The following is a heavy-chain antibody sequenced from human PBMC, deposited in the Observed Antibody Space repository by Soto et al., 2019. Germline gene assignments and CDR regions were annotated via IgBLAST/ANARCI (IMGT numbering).Heavy chain of an antibody. CDR3: ARDLPRLTGPENFDY. D-gene: IGHD2-8*01. V-gene: IGHV1-69*08. CDR1: GGTFSSYT. Sequence: QVQLVQSGAEVKKPGSSVKVSCKASGGTFSSYTISWVRQAPGQGLEWMGRIIPILGIATYAQKFQGRVTITADKSTSTAYMELSSLRSEDTAVYNCARDLPRLTGPENFDYWCQGTLVTVSS. J-gene: IGHJ4*02. CDR2: IIPILGIA.